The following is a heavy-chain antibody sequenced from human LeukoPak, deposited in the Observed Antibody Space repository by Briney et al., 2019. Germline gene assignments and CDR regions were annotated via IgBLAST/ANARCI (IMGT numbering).Heavy chain of an antibody. CDR3: ARDEFNYYDSSGYYPTADY. CDR2: INPNSGGT. Sequence: ASVKVSCKASGYTFTSYDINWARQAPGQGLEWMGWINPNSGGTNYAQKFQGRVTMTRDTSISTAYMELSRLRSDDTAVYYCARDEFNYYDSSGYYPTADYWGQGTLVTVSS. CDR1: GYTFTSYD. J-gene: IGHJ4*02. D-gene: IGHD3-22*01. V-gene: IGHV1-2*02.